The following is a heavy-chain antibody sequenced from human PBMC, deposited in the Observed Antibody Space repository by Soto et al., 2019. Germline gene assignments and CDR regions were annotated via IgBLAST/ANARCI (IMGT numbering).Heavy chain of an antibody. J-gene: IGHJ6*03. CDR2: IYYSGST. D-gene: IGHD3-9*01. CDR1: GGSISSGDYY. Sequence: PSETLSLTCTVSGGSISSGDYYWSWIRQPPGKGLERIGYIYYSGSTYYNPSLKSRVTISVDTSKNQFSLKLSSVTAADTAVYYCARGNRLQDYDILTGLRRTEYKYYYYYYMDVWGKGTTVTVSS. CDR3: ARGNRLQDYDILTGLRRTEYKYYYYYYMDV. V-gene: IGHV4-30-4*01.